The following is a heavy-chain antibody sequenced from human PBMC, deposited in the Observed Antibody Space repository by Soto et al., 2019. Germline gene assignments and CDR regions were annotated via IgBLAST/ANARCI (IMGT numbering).Heavy chain of an antibody. CDR3: ARDEPLYSSSSLDYYYYYGMDV. D-gene: IGHD6-6*01. CDR1: GFSFSSYS. V-gene: IGHV3-48*02. Sequence: PRGSPSLSCASSGFSFSSYSMNWVRQAPGKGLGWVSYISSSSSTIYYADSVKGRFTISRDNAKNSLYLQMNSLRDEDTAVYYCARDEPLYSSSSLDYYYYYGMDVWAQGTTVTVSS. J-gene: IGHJ6*02. CDR2: ISSSSSTI.